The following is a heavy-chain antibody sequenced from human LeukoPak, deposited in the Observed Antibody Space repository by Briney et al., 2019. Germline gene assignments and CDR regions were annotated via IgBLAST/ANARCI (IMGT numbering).Heavy chain of an antibody. CDR3: ARELNDSSGYYFVYY. CDR2: IYHSGST. CDR1: GYSISSGYY. V-gene: IGHV4-38-2*02. D-gene: IGHD3-22*01. Sequence: SETLSLTCAVSGYSISSGYYWGWIRQPPGKGLGWIGSIYHSGSTYYNPSLKSRVTISVDTSKNQFSLKLSSVTAADTAVYYCARELNDSSGYYFVYYWGQGTLVTVSS. J-gene: IGHJ4*02.